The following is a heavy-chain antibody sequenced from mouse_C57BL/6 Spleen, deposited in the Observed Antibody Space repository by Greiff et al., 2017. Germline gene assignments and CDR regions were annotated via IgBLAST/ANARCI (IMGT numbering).Heavy chain of an antibody. CDR1: GYAFSSYW. V-gene: IGHV1-80*01. J-gene: IGHJ1*03. CDR3: AIDYSDVYRCFGV. CDR2: LYPGDGDA. Sequence: VQLQQSGAELVKPGASVKFSCKASGYAFSSYWMHWVKQRPGKGLEWIGQLYPGDGDATYNGKFKGKATLTADTSSSTAYMQLSDLPSEDSAVYFCAIDYSDVYRCFGVWGTGSTV. D-gene: IGHD2-12*01.